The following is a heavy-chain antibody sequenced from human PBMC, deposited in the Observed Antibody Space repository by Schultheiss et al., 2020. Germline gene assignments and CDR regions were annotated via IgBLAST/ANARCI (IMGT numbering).Heavy chain of an antibody. V-gene: IGHV3-23*01. CDR2: ISGSGGST. CDR1: GFTFSSYA. CDR3: TTPRARYYYYYGMDV. Sequence: GESLKISCSASGFTFSSYAMSWVRQAPGKGLEWVSAISGSGGSTYYADSVKGRFTISRDNSKNTAYLQMNSLKTEDTAVYYCTTPRARYYYYYGMDVWGQATTVTLSS. J-gene: IGHJ6*02.